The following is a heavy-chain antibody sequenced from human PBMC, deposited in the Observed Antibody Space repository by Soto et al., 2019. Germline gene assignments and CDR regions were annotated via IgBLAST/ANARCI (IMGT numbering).Heavy chain of an antibody. CDR1: GYTFKNYG. CDR3: VLGGLETGYYRDMDY. J-gene: IGHJ4*02. V-gene: IGHV1-18*01. D-gene: IGHD3-9*01. CDR2: ISAYNGDT. Sequence: QDHLVQSGGEVKKPGASAKVSCKASGYTFKNYGINWVRQAPGRGLEWVAWISAYNGDTSYAQHFQGRVTVTTETLTNTAYMELRSLRSDDTAVYFCVLGGLETGYYRDMDYWGQGTLVSVSS.